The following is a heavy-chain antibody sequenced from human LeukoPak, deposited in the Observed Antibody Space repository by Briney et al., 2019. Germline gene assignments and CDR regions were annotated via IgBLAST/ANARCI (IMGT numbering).Heavy chain of an antibody. CDR3: ARGRYDYVWGSYRSFDY. CDR1: GGSISSYY. J-gene: IGHJ4*02. CDR2: IYHSGST. V-gene: IGHV4-59*12. D-gene: IGHD3-16*02. Sequence: SETLSLTCTVSGGSISSYYWSWIRQPPGKGLEWIGYIYHSGSTNYNPSLKSRVTISVDKSKNQFSLKLSSVTAADTAVYYCARGRYDYVWGSYRSFDYWGQGTLVTVSS.